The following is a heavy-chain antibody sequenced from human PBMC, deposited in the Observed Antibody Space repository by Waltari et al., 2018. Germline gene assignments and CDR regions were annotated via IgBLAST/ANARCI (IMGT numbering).Heavy chain of an antibody. CDR2: IWYDGSNK. J-gene: IGHJ4*02. CDR3: ARGGYDFWSGYYY. Sequence: QVQLVESGGGVVQPGRSLRLSCAASGFTFSSYGMHWVRQAPGKGLEWVAVIWYDGSNKYYADSVKGRFTISRDNSKNTLYLQMNSLRAEDTAVYYCARGGYDFWSGYYYWGQGTLVTVSS. V-gene: IGHV3-33*01. D-gene: IGHD3-3*01. CDR1: GFTFSSYG.